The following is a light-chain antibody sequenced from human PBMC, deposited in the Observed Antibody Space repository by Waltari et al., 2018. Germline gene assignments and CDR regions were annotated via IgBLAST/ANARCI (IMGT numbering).Light chain of an antibody. J-gene: IGKJ3*01. V-gene: IGKV2-29*03. CDR3: MQGIQLPFT. CDR1: QSLLHTDGKTQ. Sequence: DTVMTQSPLFLSVTPGQTASISCKYSQSLLHTDGKTQLFWYLQKPGQSPQLLIYEASNRFSGVPERFSGSGSGTDFTLTISRVEAEDVGVYYCMQGIQLPFTFGPGTKVDI. CDR2: EAS.